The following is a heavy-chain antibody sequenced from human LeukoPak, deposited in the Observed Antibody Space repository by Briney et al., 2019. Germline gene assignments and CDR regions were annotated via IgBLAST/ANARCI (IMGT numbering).Heavy chain of an antibody. CDR2: ISSSSSYI. J-gene: IGHJ6*02. CDR1: GFTFSSYS. Sequence: GGSLRLSCAASGFTFSSYSMNWVRQAPGKGLEWVSSISSSSSYIYYADSVKGRFTISRDNAKNSLYPQMNSLRAEDTAVYYCAREGIQLWEAGPYGMDVWGQGTTVTVSS. D-gene: IGHD5-18*01. V-gene: IGHV3-21*01. CDR3: AREGIQLWEAGPYGMDV.